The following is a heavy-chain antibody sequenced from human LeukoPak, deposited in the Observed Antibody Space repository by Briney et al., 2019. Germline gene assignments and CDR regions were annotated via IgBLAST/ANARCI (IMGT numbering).Heavy chain of an antibody. CDR3: ARDEAHYCTNGVCSYRHYYYYGMDV. D-gene: IGHD2-8*01. CDR1: GGSFSSSGYY. V-gene: IGHV4-39*02. CDR2: IYYSGTT. J-gene: IGHJ6*02. Sequence: ASETLSLTCSVSGGSFSSSGYYWGWVRQPPGKGLEWIGSIYYSGTTYYNPSLKSRVTISLDTSKNQLSLNLNSVTAADTAVYYCARDEAHYCTNGVCSYRHYYYYGMDVWGQGTTVTVSS.